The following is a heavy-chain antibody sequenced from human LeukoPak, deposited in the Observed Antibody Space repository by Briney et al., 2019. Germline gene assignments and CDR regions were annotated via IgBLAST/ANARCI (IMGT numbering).Heavy chain of an antibody. V-gene: IGHV3-30*02. J-gene: IGHJ5*02. CDR3: TKGDDYGANTRLPKYNWFDP. D-gene: IGHD4-23*01. Sequence: PGGSLRLSCAASGFTFSFCAMHWVRQAPGKGLEWVAFIRYDGNNKNYADSVKGRFTISRDNSRDTRYLQMNSLRAEDTAVYYCTKGDDYGANTRLPKYNWFDPWGQGTLVTVSS. CDR2: IRYDGNNK. CDR1: GFTFSFCA.